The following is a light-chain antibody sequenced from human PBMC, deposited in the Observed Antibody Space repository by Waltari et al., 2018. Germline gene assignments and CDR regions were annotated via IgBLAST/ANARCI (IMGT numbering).Light chain of an antibody. Sequence: DIQMTQSPSSLSASVGDRVTITCRPSQSNEQFLNWYHKKPGKAPELLIYPASPLQTGVPSRFSGSGSGTDFTLTITSLHPEDFATYYCQPTYTSLAWTFGQGTKVEIK. CDR2: PAS. J-gene: IGKJ1*01. V-gene: IGKV1-39*01. CDR1: QSNEQF. CDR3: QPTYTSLAWT.